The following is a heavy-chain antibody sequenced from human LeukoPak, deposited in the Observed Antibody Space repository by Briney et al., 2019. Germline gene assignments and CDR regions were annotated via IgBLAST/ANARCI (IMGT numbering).Heavy chain of an antibody. J-gene: IGHJ5*02. CDR3: ARDPPPVYFISTTSFP. CDR2: IIPILGIA. D-gene: IGHD2-2*01. CDR1: GGTFSSYT. V-gene: IGHV1-69*04. Sequence: SVKVSCKASGGTFSSYTISWVRQAPGQGLEWMGRIIPILGIANYAQKFQGRVTITADKSTSTAYMELSSLRSEDTAVYYCARDPPPVYFISTTSFPWGQGTLVTVSS.